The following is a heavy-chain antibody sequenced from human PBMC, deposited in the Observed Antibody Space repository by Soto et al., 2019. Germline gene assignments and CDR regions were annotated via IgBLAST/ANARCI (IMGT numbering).Heavy chain of an antibody. CDR2: INPSGGTT. Sequence: QVQLVQSGAEVKKPGASVKVSCKASGYIFSNYYMHWVRQAPRQGLEWVGIINPSGGTTSYAQKSQGIATLTRDTSTSIFYMEVSSLRSEDTAVYYCAGGDGRGSSGFYYYYGMDVWGQGTTVTVSS. CDR1: GYIFSNYY. CDR3: AGGDGRGSSGFYYYYGMDV. V-gene: IGHV1-46*01. J-gene: IGHJ6*02. D-gene: IGHD6-25*01.